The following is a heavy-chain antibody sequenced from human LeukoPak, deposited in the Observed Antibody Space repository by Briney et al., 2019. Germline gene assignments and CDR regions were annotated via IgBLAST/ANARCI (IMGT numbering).Heavy chain of an antibody. CDR1: GGSISNYY. D-gene: IGHD4-17*01. CDR2: IYTSGNT. J-gene: IGHJ4*02. CDR3: ARASDDFGDYGFDY. Sequence: SETLSLTCTVSGGSISNYYWNWIRQPAGKGLEWIGRIYTSGNTNYNPSLQSRLTMSMDTSKNQFSLGLSSATAADTAVYYCARASDDFGDYGFDYWGQGTLVTVSS. V-gene: IGHV4-4*07.